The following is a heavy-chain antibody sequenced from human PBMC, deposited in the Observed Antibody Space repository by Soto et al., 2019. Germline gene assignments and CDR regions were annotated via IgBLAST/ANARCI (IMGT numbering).Heavy chain of an antibody. Sequence: QVQLQESGPGLVKPSETLSLTCTVSGVAVSSGSYWSWIRQPPGKGLEWIGYAYYRGGTKYNPSLTRRVTIAVDEPKNQFPLSLNSVTATDTAVYCWARGRAQGNSPIYNCFDYGGQGTLVTVSS. J-gene: IGHJ4*02. CDR1: GVAVSSGSY. CDR2: AYYRGGT. D-gene: IGHD5-18*01. CDR3: ARGRAQGNSPIYNCFDY. V-gene: IGHV4-61*01.